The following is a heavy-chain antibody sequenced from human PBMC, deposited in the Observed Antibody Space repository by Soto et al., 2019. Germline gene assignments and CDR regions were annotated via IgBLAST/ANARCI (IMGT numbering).Heavy chain of an antibody. D-gene: IGHD3-10*01. J-gene: IGHJ5*02. CDR2: IYYSGST. CDR3: ARAPPITMVRGVISFWFDP. Sequence: PSETLSLTCTVSGGSISSGYYYWSWIRQPPGKGLEWIGYIYYSGSTYYNPSLKSRVTISVDTSKNQFSLKLSSVTAADTAVYYCARAPPITMVRGVISFWFDPWGQGTLVTVSS. V-gene: IGHV4-30-4*01. CDR1: GGSISSGYYY.